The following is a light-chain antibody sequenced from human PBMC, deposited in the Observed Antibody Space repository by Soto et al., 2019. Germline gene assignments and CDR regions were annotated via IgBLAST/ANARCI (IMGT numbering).Light chain of an antibody. J-gene: IGKJ5*01. CDR2: GAS. CDR3: QQYGSSPIT. Sequence: EIVLTQSPATLSSSPGERATLSCRASQSVSSSYLAWYQQKPGQAPRLLIHGASSRATGIPDRISGSGSGTDFTLTISRLEPGDFAVYYCQQYGSSPITFGQGTRLEIK. V-gene: IGKV3-20*01. CDR1: QSVSSSY.